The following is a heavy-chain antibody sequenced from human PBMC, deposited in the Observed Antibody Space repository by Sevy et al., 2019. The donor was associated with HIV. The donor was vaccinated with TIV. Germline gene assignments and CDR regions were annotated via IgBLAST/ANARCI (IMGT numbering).Heavy chain of an antibody. CDR2: ISSGSSYI. CDR3: AKDGAYYGSDGMDV. J-gene: IGHJ6*02. D-gene: IGHD3-10*01. CDR1: GFTFSYYD. V-gene: IGHV3-21*01. Sequence: GGSLRLSCAASGFTFSYYDLXXXRQAPGKGLEWVSSISSGSSYIYYADSVKGRFTISRDNAENSLFLQMNSLRAEDTAVYYCAKDGAYYGSDGMDVWGQGTTVTVSS.